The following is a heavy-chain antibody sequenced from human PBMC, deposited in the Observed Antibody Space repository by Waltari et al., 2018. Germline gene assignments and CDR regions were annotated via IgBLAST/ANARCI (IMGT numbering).Heavy chain of an antibody. D-gene: IGHD2-15*01. V-gene: IGHV4-4*02. Sequence: QLQLQQSGPGLVKPSGTLSLTCVVSADSIGGNSWWSWVRQYPDKGLEWIGQVHRSGRTNYNPSFASRAIVSLDTSMNEFSLRILSATAADTAIYYCARDLGRGLFLDSWGQGTLVTVSP. CDR3: ARDLGRGLFLDS. CDR2: VHRSGRT. CDR1: ADSIGGNSW. J-gene: IGHJ4*02.